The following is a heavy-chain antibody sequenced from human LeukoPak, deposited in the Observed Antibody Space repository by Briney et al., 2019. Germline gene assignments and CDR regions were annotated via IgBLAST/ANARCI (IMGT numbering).Heavy chain of an antibody. CDR1: GGSFSGYY. CDR3: AREGNPEVD. V-gene: IGHV4-34*01. D-gene: IGHD4-23*01. CDR2: INHSGST. Sequence: PSETLSLTCAVYGGSFSGYYWSWIRQPPGKGLEWIGEINHSGSTNYNPSLKSRVTISVDTSKNQFSLKLSSVTAADTAVYYCAREGNPEVDWGQGTLVTVSS. J-gene: IGHJ4*02.